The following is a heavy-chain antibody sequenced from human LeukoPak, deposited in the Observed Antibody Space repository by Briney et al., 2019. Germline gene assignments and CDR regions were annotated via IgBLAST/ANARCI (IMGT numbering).Heavy chain of an antibody. CDR1: GGSITTYY. CDR3: VGDSSGHFYGEKHLAY. J-gene: IGHJ4*02. CDR2: IYIIGIP. V-gene: IGHV4-4*07. Sequence: ETLSLTGTVSGGSITTYYWSGIRQPAGKGREGIRRIYIIGIPNYNPSLESRVTMSVAATKNHFSMRLSSLTAADTAVYYCVGDSSGHFYGEKHLAYWGQGPLATASS. D-gene: IGHD3-22*01.